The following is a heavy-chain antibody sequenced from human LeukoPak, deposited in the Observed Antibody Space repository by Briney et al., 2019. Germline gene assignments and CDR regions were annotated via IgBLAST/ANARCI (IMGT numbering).Heavy chain of an antibody. CDR3: ARSTSHYYYYMDV. J-gene: IGHJ6*03. Sequence: GGSLRLSCAASGFTFSSYAMHWVRQAPGKGLEWVAVISYDGSNKYYADSVMGRFTISRDNATNTLFLQMNSLRADDTAVYYCARSTSHYYYYMDVWGKGTTVTISS. CDR1: GFTFSSYA. CDR2: ISYDGSNK. V-gene: IGHV3-30*04.